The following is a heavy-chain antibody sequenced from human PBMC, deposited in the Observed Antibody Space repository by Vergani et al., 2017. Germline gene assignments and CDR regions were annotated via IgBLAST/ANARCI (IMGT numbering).Heavy chain of an antibody. J-gene: IGHJ6*02. V-gene: IGHV7-4-1*02. Sequence: QVQLVQSGAAVKKPGASVKLSCKSSGYIFNSYYIHWVRQAPGQGLEWMGWFNTNTGNPTYAQGFTGRFVFSLDTSVSTAYLQISSLKAEDTAVYYCARALLTMVRGVSHGMDVWGQGTTVTVSS. D-gene: IGHD3-10*01. CDR3: ARALLTMVRGVSHGMDV. CDR1: GYIFNSYY. CDR2: FNTNTGNP.